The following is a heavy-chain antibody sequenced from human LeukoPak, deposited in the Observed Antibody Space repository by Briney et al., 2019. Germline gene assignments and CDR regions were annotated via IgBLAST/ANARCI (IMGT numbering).Heavy chain of an antibody. J-gene: IGHJ5*02. D-gene: IGHD3-22*01. CDR3: ARGPPYYYDSSGYPPYWFDP. CDR2: IYYSGST. V-gene: IGHV4-59*01. CDR1: GGSISSYY. Sequence: SETLSLTCTVSGGSISSYYWSWIRQPPGKGLEWIGYIYYSGSTNYNPSLKSRVTISVDTSKNQFSLKLSSVTAADTAVYCCARGPPYYYDSSGYPPYWFDPWGQGTLVTVSS.